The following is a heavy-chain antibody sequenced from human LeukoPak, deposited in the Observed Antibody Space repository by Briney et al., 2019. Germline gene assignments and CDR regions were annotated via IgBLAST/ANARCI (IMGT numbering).Heavy chain of an antibody. V-gene: IGHV3-74*01. D-gene: IGHD3-22*01. Sequence: PGGSLRLSCAASGFTFSSYWMHWVRQAPGKGLVWVSRINTAGSSTTYADSVKGRFTISRDNAKNTLYLQMNSLKTEDTAVYYCTTTMPRGYYYDSSGYYQHEEGAFDIWGQGTMVTVSS. CDR3: TTTMPRGYYYDSSGYYQHEEGAFDI. J-gene: IGHJ3*02. CDR2: INTAGSST. CDR1: GFTFSSYW.